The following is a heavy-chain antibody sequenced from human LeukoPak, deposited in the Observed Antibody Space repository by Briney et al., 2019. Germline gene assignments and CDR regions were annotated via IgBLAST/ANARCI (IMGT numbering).Heavy chain of an antibody. Sequence: PGGSLSLSCAASGFTFSSYGMSWVRQPPGKGLEWVAFIWYDGSNKYYADSVKGRFTISRDNADNTLYLQMNSLTAEDTAVYYCARELGYTSGHLFDFWGQGTLVTVSS. D-gene: IGHD6-19*01. CDR2: IWYDGSNK. V-gene: IGHV3-33*01. J-gene: IGHJ4*02. CDR1: GFTFSSYG. CDR3: ARELGYTSGHLFDF.